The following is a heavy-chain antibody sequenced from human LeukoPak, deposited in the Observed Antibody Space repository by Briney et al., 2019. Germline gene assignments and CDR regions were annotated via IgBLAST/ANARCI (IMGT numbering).Heavy chain of an antibody. CDR1: GFTFSSYA. J-gene: IGHJ1*01. CDR2: ISYDGSNK. Sequence: QPGGSLRLSCAASGFTFSSYAMHWVRQAPGKGLEWVAVISYDGSNKYYADSVKGRFTISRDNSKNTLYLQMNSLRAEDTAVYYCAKVERYDFWSGYYAPTPAEYFQHWGQGTLVTVSS. V-gene: IGHV3-30*04. CDR3: AKVERYDFWSGYYAPTPAEYFQH. D-gene: IGHD3-3*01.